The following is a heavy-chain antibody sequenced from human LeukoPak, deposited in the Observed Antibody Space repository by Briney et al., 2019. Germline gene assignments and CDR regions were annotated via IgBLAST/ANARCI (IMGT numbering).Heavy chain of an antibody. V-gene: IGHV1-69*06. D-gene: IGHD2-21*02. CDR2: IIPIFGTA. CDR1: GGTFSSYA. J-gene: IGHJ4*02. CDR3: ARIWDCSNDCHSLDY. Sequence: ASVKVSCKASGGTFSSYAISWVRQAPGQGLEWMGGIIPIFGTANYAQKFQGRVTITADKSTSTAYMELSSLRSEDTAVYYCARIWDCSNDCHSLDYWGQGTLVTVSS.